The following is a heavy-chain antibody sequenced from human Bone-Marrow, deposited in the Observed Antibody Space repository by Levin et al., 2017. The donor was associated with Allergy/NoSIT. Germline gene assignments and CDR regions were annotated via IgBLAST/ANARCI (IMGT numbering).Heavy chain of an antibody. CDR2: IFYSGHT. CDR1: GDSVSSDNYY. CDR3: AREDPTRIFDWFDP. D-gene: IGHD3-3*01. V-gene: IGHV4-61*01. J-gene: IGHJ5*02. Sequence: ESLKISCVVSGDSVSSDNYYWHWIRQAPGKGLEWIGYIFYSGHTNYNPSFKSRVTMAVDTSKNQFSLKVFSVTTADTAVYYCAREDPTRIFDWFDPWGQGTLVIVSS.